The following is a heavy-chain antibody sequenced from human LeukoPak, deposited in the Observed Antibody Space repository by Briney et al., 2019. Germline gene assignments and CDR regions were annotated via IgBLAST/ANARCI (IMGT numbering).Heavy chain of an antibody. V-gene: IGHV3-53*01. CDR3: AKMGIAAAGTADY. D-gene: IGHD6-13*01. CDR2: IYSGGST. J-gene: IGHJ4*02. Sequence: PGGSLRPSCAASGFTVSSNYMSWVRQAPGKGLEWVSVIYSGGSTYYADSVKGRFTISRDNSKNTLCLQMNSLRAEDTAVYYCAKMGIAAAGTADYWGQGTLVTVSS. CDR1: GFTVSSNY.